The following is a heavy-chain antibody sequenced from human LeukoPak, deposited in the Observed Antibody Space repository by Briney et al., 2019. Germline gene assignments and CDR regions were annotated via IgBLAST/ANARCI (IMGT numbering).Heavy chain of an antibody. J-gene: IGHJ4*02. CDR1: GFTFSSYA. V-gene: IGHV3-23*01. Sequence: QSGGSLRLSCAASGFTFSSYAMSWVRQAPGKGLEWVSAISGSGGSTYYADSVKGRFTISRDNSKNTLYLQMNSLRAEDTAVYYCAKALFTNYFDSRGCTGHWGQGTLVTVSS. D-gene: IGHD3-22*01. CDR2: ISGSGGST. CDR3: AKALFTNYFDSRGCTGH.